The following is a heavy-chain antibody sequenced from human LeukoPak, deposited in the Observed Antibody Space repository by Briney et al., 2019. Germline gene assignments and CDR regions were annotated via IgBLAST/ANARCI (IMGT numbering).Heavy chain of an antibody. CDR2: ISSRSSYI. Sequence: GGSLRLSCAASGFTFSSYAMSWVRQAPGKGLEWVSSISSRSSYIYYADSVKGRFTISRDNAKNSLYLQMNSLRAEDTAVYYCARDLNYDFWSGAQDHWGQGTLVTVSS. J-gene: IGHJ4*02. V-gene: IGHV3-21*01. D-gene: IGHD3-3*01. CDR1: GFTFSSYA. CDR3: ARDLNYDFWSGAQDH.